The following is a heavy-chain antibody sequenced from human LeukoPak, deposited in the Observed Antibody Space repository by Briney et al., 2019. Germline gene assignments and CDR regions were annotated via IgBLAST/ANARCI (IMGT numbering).Heavy chain of an antibody. J-gene: IGHJ4*02. V-gene: IGHV3-7*01. CDR3: ASGAGWESGY. CDR1: GSTSSRNF. D-gene: IGHD1-26*01. Sequence: GGSLRLSCAVSGSTSSRNFMSWVRQTPEKGLGWVADIDQDGSEKNYVDSVKGRFTISRDNAKNSLFLQMNSLRAEDTAIYYCASGAGWESGYWGQGTLVTVSS. CDR2: IDQDGSEK.